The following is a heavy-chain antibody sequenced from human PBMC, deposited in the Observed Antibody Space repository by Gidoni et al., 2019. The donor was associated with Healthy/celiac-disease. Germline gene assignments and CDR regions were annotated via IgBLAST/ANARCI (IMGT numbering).Heavy chain of an antibody. CDR3: ARLGGYFQH. J-gene: IGHJ1*01. V-gene: IGHV4-39*01. CDR1: GGSISSSSYY. D-gene: IGHD3-16*01. Sequence: QLQLQASGPGLVKPSETLSLTCTVSGGSISSSSYYWGWNRQPPGKGLEWIGSIYYSGSTYYNPSLKSRVTISVDTSKNQFSLKLSSVTAADTAVYYCARLGGYFQHWGQGTLVTVSS. CDR2: IYYSGST.